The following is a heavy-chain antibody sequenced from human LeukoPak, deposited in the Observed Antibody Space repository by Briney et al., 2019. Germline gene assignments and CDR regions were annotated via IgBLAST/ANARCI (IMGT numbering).Heavy chain of an antibody. Sequence: SETLSLTCTVSGGSISSYYWNWIRQPPGKGLEWIGYVYYTGRTNSNPSLKSRVTISVDTSKNQFSLKLTSVTAADTAVYYCAREYYGILTGYRINWFDPWGQGTLVTVSS. J-gene: IGHJ5*02. CDR1: GGSISSYY. D-gene: IGHD3-9*01. CDR2: VYYTGRT. V-gene: IGHV4-59*01. CDR3: AREYYGILTGYRINWFDP.